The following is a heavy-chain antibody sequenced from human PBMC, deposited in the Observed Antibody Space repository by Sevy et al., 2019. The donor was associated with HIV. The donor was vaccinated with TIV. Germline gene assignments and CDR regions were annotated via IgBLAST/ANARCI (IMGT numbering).Heavy chain of an antibody. Sequence: GGSLRLSCAASGFSFFSYAMHWVRQAPGKWLEWVAVISYDGSNQYNPDSVKGRFTISRDNSRNTPFLQMNSLRPEDTAVYYCARAWGGYSSTWSKIALDYWGQGTPVTVSS. D-gene: IGHD6-13*01. CDR2: ISYDGSNQ. CDR3: ARAWGGYSSTWSKIALDY. J-gene: IGHJ4*02. CDR1: GFSFFSYA. V-gene: IGHV3-30*04.